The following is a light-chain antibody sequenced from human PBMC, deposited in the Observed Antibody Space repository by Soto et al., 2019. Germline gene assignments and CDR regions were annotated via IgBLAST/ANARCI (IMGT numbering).Light chain of an antibody. CDR2: AAS. V-gene: IGKV1-39*01. CDR1: QNSSDY. CDR3: QQTYSSPYT. Sequence: DTQMTQSPSSLSASVGDRVTLTCRASQNSSDYLNWYFQKPGKAPKLLIYAASTLQSGVPSRFRGSGSATDFSLTISSLPPEDFATYYWQQTYSSPYTFGQGTKLEIK. J-gene: IGKJ2*01.